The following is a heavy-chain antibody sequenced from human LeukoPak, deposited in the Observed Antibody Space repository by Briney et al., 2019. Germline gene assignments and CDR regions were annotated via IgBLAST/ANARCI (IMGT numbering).Heavy chain of an antibody. CDR2: IYYSGST. CDR1: GGSISSYY. D-gene: IGHD1-14*01. Sequence: SETLSLTCTVSGGSISSYYWSWIRQPPGKGLEWIGYIYYSGSTNYNPSLKSRVTISVDTSKNQFSLKLSSVTAADTAVYYCARDGKYYYYGMDVWAKGPRSPSP. V-gene: IGHV4-59*01. J-gene: IGHJ6*02. CDR3: ARDGKYYYYGMDV.